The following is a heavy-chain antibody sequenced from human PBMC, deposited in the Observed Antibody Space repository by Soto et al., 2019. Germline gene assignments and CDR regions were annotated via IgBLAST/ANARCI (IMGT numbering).Heavy chain of an antibody. CDR2: FTSGGRT. J-gene: IGHJ5*02. CDR1: GFTFSTYA. Sequence: EVQLLDSGGGLVQPGGSLRLSCAASGFTFSTYAMGWVRQAPGKGLEWVSTFTSGGRTYYADFVKGRFTISRDNSKNTWWLQMNSLRVEDTAVYYCAKGNQGSAWGQGTLVTVSS. CDR3: AKGNQGSA. V-gene: IGHV3-23*01.